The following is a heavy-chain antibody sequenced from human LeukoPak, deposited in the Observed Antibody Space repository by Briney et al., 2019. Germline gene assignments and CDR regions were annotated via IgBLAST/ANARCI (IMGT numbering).Heavy chain of an antibody. CDR1: GGSFSGYY. J-gene: IGHJ4*02. D-gene: IGHD3-10*01. V-gene: IGHV4-34*01. CDR2: INHSGST. Sequence: SESLSLTCAVYGGSFSGYYWSWIRQPPGEGLEWIWEINHSGSTNYNPSLKSRVTMSGDTSKNQFSLKLRSVTAADTAMYYCARLYSSGSYYRHWGQGTLVTVSS. CDR3: ARLYSSGSYYRH.